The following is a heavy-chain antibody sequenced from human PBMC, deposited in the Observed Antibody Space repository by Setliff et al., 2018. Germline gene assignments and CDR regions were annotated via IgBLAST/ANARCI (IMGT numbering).Heavy chain of an antibody. V-gene: IGHV4-4*07. D-gene: IGHD1-20*01. CDR2: IYADGST. CDR1: RGPINSHY. J-gene: IGHJ4*02. CDR3: ARDRGSNNSPEDFDY. Sequence: LSLTCTVSRGPINSHYWSWIRQPAGKGLEWIGRIYADGSTNYNPSLKSRVTMSIDTSKNQFFLEVRSVTAADTAVYYCARDRGSNNSPEDFDYWGLGTLVTAPQ.